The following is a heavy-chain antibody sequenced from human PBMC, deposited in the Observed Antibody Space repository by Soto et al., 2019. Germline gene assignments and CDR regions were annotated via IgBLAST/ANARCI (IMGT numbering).Heavy chain of an antibody. Sequence: SETLSLTCTVSGGSISSGDYYWSWIRQPPGKGLEWIGYIYYSGSTYYNPSLKSRVTISVDTSKNQFSLKLSSVTAADTAVYYCAREGGGDILANYFDYWGQGTLVTVSS. J-gene: IGHJ4*02. V-gene: IGHV4-30-4*01. CDR1: GGSISSGDYY. CDR3: AREGGGDILANYFDY. D-gene: IGHD3-9*01. CDR2: IYYSGST.